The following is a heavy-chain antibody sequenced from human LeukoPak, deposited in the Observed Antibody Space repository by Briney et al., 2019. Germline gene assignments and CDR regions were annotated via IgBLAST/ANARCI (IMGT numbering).Heavy chain of an antibody. V-gene: IGHV4-59*08. CDR3: TRSGSYGDDAFDI. CDR2: IYYSGST. Sequence: SETLSLTCTVSGGSISSYYWSWIRQPPGKGLEWIGYIYYSGSTNYNPSLKSRVTISVDTSKNQFSLKLSSVTAADTAVYYCTRSGSYGDDAFDIRGQGTMVTVSS. D-gene: IGHD3-10*01. J-gene: IGHJ3*02. CDR1: GGSISSYY.